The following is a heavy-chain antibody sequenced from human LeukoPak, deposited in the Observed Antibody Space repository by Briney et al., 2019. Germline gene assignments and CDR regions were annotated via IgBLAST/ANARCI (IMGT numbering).Heavy chain of an antibody. CDR2: TSGNSVYI. Sequence: GGSLRLSCVASGFSLSTYSMSWVRQAPGKGLEWLSSTSGNSVYIDHADSVKGRFTVSRDNAKNSLFLQMNSLGAEDTAVYFCTTCSPTCYTGAFDIWGQGIMVTVSS. V-gene: IGHV3-21*01. CDR1: GFSLSTYS. D-gene: IGHD2-2*02. J-gene: IGHJ3*02. CDR3: TTCSPTCYTGAFDI.